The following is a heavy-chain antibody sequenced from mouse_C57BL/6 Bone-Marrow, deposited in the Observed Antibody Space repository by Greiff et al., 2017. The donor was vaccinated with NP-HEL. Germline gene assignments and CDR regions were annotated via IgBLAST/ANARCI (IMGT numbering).Heavy chain of an antibody. CDR3: ARRLRNC. D-gene: IGHD1-1*01. CDR2: IYPRSGNT. CDR1: GYTFTSYG. J-gene: IGHJ2*01. Sequence: QVHVKQSGAELARPGASVKLSCKASGYTFTSYGISWVKQRTGQGLEWIGEIYPRSGNTYYNEKFKGKATLTADKSSSTAYMELRSLTSEDSAVYFCARRLRNCWGQGTTLTVSS. V-gene: IGHV1-81*01.